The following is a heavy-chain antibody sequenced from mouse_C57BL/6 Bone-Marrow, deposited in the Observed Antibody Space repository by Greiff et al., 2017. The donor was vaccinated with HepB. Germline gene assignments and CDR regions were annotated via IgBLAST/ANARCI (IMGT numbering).Heavy chain of an antibody. V-gene: IGHV1-15*01. Sequence: QVQLQQSGAELVRPGASVTLSCKASGYTFTDYEMHWVKQTPVHGLEWIGAIDPETGGTAYNQKFKGKAILTADKSSSTAYMELRSLTSEDSAVYYCTRSSITTVVSWYFDVWGTGTTVTVSS. CDR2: IDPETGGT. D-gene: IGHD1-1*01. CDR3: TRSSITTVVSWYFDV. J-gene: IGHJ1*03. CDR1: GYTFTDYE.